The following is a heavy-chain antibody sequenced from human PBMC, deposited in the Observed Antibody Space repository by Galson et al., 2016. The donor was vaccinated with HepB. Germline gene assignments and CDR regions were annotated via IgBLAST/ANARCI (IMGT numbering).Heavy chain of an antibody. CDR1: GGSISSNNW. Sequence: SETLSLTCAVSGGSISSNNWWSWVRHLPGKGLEWIGEVYHTGGANYSPSLMNRVTVSVDKSKNQFSLDLKSVTAADAGVYYCARAPGRRDNPLLNWFDPWGQGILVTVSS. CDR3: ARAPGRRDNPLLNWFDP. D-gene: IGHD2-15*01. CDR2: VYHTGGA. V-gene: IGHV4-4*02. J-gene: IGHJ5*02.